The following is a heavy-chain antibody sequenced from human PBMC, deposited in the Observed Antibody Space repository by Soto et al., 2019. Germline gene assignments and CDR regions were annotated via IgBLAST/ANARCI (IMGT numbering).Heavy chain of an antibody. CDR3: AREDSRWFDP. Sequence: SETLSLTCTVSGGSISSYYWGWIRQPPRKGLEWIGYIYYSGTTSYNPSLKSRVTISINTSKNQFSLKLSPVTAADTAVYYCAREDSRWFDPWGQGTLVTVS. CDR1: GGSISSYY. J-gene: IGHJ5*02. V-gene: IGHV4-59*01. CDR2: IYYSGTT.